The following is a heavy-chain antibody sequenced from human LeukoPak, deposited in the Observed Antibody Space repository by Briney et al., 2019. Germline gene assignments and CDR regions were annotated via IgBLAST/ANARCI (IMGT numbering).Heavy chain of an antibody. V-gene: IGHV4-34*01. Sequence: KAGGSLRLSCAASGFTLSDHYMDWVRQSPGKGLEWIGEIYHDETTNYSPSLKSRVTISVDKSKNHFSLKLSAVTAADTAVYYCARADTSGTSSSDAFDIWGQGTMVTVSS. CDR1: GFTLSDHY. J-gene: IGHJ3*02. CDR2: IYHDETT. CDR3: ARADTSGTSSSDAFDI. D-gene: IGHD3-10*01.